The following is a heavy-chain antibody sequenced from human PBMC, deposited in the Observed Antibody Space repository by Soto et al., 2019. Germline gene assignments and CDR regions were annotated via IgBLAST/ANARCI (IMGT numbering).Heavy chain of an antibody. V-gene: IGHV1-69*01. CDR1: GGTFSSYA. CDR3: ATINRYSSSWRYYYYGMDV. Sequence: QVQLVQSGAEVKKPGSSVKVSCKASGGTFSSYAISWVRQAPGQGLEWMGGIIPIFGTANYAQKFQGRVTITADESTSKAYMELSSLRSEDTAVYYCATINRYSSSWRYYYYGMDVWGQGTTVTVSS. CDR2: IIPIFGTA. J-gene: IGHJ6*02. D-gene: IGHD6-13*01.